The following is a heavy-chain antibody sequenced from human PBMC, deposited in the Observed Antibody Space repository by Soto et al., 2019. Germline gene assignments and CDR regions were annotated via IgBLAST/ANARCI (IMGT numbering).Heavy chain of an antibody. CDR2: IKQDGSEK. CDR3: ARDADASGWYHYGMDV. D-gene: IGHD6-19*01. Sequence: GGSLRLSCAASGFNVIPYWRNWVRQAPGKGLEWVANIKQDGSEKYYVDSVKGRFFISRDNAKNSLYLQINSLRAEDTAVYYCARDADASGWYHYGMDVWGQGTMVTVSS. J-gene: IGHJ6*02. V-gene: IGHV3-7*01. CDR1: GFNVIPYW.